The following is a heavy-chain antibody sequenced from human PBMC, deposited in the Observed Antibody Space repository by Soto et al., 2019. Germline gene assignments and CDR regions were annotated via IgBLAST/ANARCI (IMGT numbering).Heavy chain of an antibody. CDR1: GFPFTTYG. J-gene: IGHJ4*02. D-gene: IGHD3-10*01. CDR3: VGGQAYFDC. Sequence: QVQLVESGGGVVQPGRSLRLSCAASGFPFTTYGMHWVREGPGKGLEWVAVISYDGSNRYYADSVKGRFTISRDNSKNTLSLQMSDRGPGDTAWYHCVGGQAYFDCRGQGTRVPVSS. CDR2: ISYDGSNR. V-gene: IGHV3-30*03.